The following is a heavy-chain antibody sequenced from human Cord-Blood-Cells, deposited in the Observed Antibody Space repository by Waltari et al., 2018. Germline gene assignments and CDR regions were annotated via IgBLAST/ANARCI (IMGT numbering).Heavy chain of an antibody. D-gene: IGHD6-13*01. CDR3: AGERGSSWDAVDI. CDR2: MISIGGTA. Sequence: QVQLVQSGAEVKKPGSSVKVSCTASGGTFSSYAISWVRQAPGQGLEWMGGMISIGGTAEYGRRFQGRVTITADESTSTADMERRSLRSEDTAVYCWAGERGSSWDAVDIWGQGTMGTVSS. V-gene: IGHV1-69*12. CDR1: GGTFSSYA. J-gene: IGHJ3*02.